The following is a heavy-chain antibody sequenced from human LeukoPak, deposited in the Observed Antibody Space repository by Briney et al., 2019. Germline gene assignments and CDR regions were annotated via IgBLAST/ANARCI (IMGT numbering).Heavy chain of an antibody. CDR2: ISSGGMTI. CDR3: ARDDYDIVTGYYSMYSYGVDV. J-gene: IGHJ6*02. CDR1: GFTFSSYE. Sequence: PGGSLRLSCEASGFTFSSYEMNWVRQAPGKGLEWISYISSGGMTIYYADSVRGRFTVSRDNTKNSLFLQMNILTAEETAVYFCARDDYDIVTGYYSMYSYGVDVSGQGTAVTVSS. D-gene: IGHD3-9*01. V-gene: IGHV3-48*03.